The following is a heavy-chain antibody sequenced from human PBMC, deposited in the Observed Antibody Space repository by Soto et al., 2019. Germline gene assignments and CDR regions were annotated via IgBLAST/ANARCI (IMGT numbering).Heavy chain of an antibody. D-gene: IGHD2-15*01. CDR3: ASSHVVVVAATDYYYFGMDI. J-gene: IGHJ6*02. CDR1: GGTFSSYA. Sequence: QVQLVQSGAEVKKPGSSVKVSCKATGGTFSSYAISWVRQAPGQGLEWMRGIIPIFGTANYAQKFQGRVTITADESTSTAYMELSSLRSEDTAVYYCASSHVVVVAATDYYYFGMDIWGQVTTVTVSS. V-gene: IGHV1-69*12. CDR2: IIPIFGTA.